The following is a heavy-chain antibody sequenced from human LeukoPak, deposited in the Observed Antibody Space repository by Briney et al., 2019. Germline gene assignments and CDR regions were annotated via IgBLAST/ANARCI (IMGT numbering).Heavy chain of an antibody. V-gene: IGHV3-21*01. CDR1: GFTLSSYS. CDR3: ARVAVRDDILIGYYALDAFDI. J-gene: IGHJ3*02. D-gene: IGHD3-9*01. Sequence: PGRSLRLSCAASGFTLSSYSMNWVRQAPRKGLEWVSSISSSSSYIYYADSGKGRFTISRDNATHSLYLQMNSLRAEDTAVYYCARVAVRDDILIGYYALDAFDIWGEGRMVTVCS. CDR2: ISSSSSYI.